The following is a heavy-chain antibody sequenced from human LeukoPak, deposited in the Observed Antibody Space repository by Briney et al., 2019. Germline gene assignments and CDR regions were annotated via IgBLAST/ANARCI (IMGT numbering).Heavy chain of an antibody. CDR3: AKSFVAYSSGWYYFDY. D-gene: IGHD6-19*01. Sequence: GGSLRLSCAASGFTFSSYAMSWVRQAPGKGLEWVSAISGSGGSTYYADSVKGRFTISRDNSKNTLYLQMNSLRAEDTAVYYCAKSFVAYSSGWYYFDYWGQGTLVTVPS. J-gene: IGHJ4*02. CDR1: GFTFSSYA. CDR2: ISGSGGST. V-gene: IGHV3-23*01.